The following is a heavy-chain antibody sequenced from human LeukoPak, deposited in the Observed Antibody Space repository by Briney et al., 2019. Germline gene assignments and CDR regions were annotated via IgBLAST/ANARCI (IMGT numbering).Heavy chain of an antibody. CDR3: ARVYYSSSYDYWYFDL. CDR2: TYYRSKWYK. V-gene: IGHV6-1*01. J-gene: IGHJ2*01. D-gene: IGHD6-13*01. Sequence: SQTLSLTCAISGDSVSRNDAGWRWIRQSPSRGLEWLARTYYRSKWYKDDAGSVKGRIIINADTAKNQFSLQVNSVTAADTAVYYCARVYYSSSYDYWYFDLWGRGTLVTVSS. CDR1: GDSVSRNDAG.